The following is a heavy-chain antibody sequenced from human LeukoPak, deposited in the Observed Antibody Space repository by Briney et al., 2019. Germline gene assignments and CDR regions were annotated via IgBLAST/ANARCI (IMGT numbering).Heavy chain of an antibody. V-gene: IGHV4-59*08. Sequence: SETLSLTCTVSGGSISSYYWSWIRQPPGKGLEWIGYIYYSGSTNYNPSLKSRVTISVDTSKNQSSLKLSSVTAADTAVYYCARRVAGGIYGMDVWGQGTTVTVSS. CDR1: GGSISSYY. CDR2: IYYSGST. J-gene: IGHJ6*02. D-gene: IGHD6-19*01. CDR3: ARRVAGGIYGMDV.